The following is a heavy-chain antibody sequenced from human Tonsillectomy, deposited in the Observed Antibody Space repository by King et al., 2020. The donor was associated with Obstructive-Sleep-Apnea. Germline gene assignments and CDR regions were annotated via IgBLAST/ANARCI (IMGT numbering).Heavy chain of an antibody. CDR2: INHSGST. J-gene: IGHJ4*02. CDR3: ASGETSGDYHDY. V-gene: IGHV4-34*01. D-gene: IGHD4-17*01. CDR1: GGSFSNYY. Sequence: VQLQQWGAGLLKPSETLSLTCAVYGGSFSNYYWTWIRQPPGKGLEWIGEINHSGSTKYNPSLEGRVTISMDASKNQFSLTLNSVTAADTAVYYCASGETSGDYHDYWGQGTLVTVSS.